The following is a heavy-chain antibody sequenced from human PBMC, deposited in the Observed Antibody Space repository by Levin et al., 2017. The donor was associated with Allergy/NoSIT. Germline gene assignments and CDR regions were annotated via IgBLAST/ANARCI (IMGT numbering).Heavy chain of an antibody. V-gene: IGHV4-59*08. D-gene: IGHD1-14*01. CDR3: ARLRRSTGEYLDS. J-gene: IGHJ4*01. Sequence: SETLSLTCNVSGVSISSHPWTWIRQPPGRALEWIGDISYIGRTNYSPSLKSRLAISVDPSKNQFSLRLSSVTAADTAVYYCARLRRSTGEYLDSWGQGSLVTVSP. CDR1: GVSISSHP. CDR2: ISYIGRT.